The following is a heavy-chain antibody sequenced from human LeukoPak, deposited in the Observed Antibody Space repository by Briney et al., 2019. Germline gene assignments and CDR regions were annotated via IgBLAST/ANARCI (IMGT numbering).Heavy chain of an antibody. CDR1: GFSVSTSGVG. V-gene: IGHV2-5*02. D-gene: IGHD2-21*02. CDR2: IYWDDDK. Sequence: ESGPRLVNPTQTLTLTCTFSGFSVSTSGVGVGWIRQPPGKALEWLALIYWDDDKRYSPSLKSRLTITKDTSKNQVVLTMTNMDPVDTATYYCARYAKGGVVTAMGVDYWGQGSLVTVSS. J-gene: IGHJ4*02. CDR3: ARYAKGGVVTAMGVDY.